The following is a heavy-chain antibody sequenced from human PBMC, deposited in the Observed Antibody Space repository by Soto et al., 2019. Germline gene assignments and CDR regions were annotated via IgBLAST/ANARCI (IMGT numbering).Heavy chain of an antibody. V-gene: IGHV3-30-3*01. J-gene: IGHJ4*02. D-gene: IGHD6-13*01. CDR1: GFTFSSYA. CDR2: ISYGGSNK. Sequence: QVQLVESGGGVVQPGRSLRLSCAASGFTFSSYAMHWVRQAPGKGLEWVAVISYGGSNKYYADSVKGRFTISRDNSKNTLYLQMNSLRAEDTAVYYCASIAAAGTGWGQGTLVTVSS. CDR3: ASIAAAGTG.